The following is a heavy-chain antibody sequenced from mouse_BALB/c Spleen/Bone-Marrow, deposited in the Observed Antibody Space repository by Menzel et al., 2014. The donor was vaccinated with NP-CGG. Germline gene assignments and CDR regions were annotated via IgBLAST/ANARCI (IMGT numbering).Heavy chain of an antibody. Sequence: EVKLMESGAELVKPGASVKLSCTASGFNIKDTYMHRVKQRPEQGLEWIGRIDPANGNTKYDPKFQGKATITADTSSNTAYLQLSSLTSEDTAVYYCARYSYGSRGYYFDYWGQGTTLTVSS. CDR2: IDPANGNT. J-gene: IGHJ2*01. CDR3: ARYSYGSRGYYFDY. V-gene: IGHV14-3*02. CDR1: GFNIKDTY. D-gene: IGHD1-1*01.